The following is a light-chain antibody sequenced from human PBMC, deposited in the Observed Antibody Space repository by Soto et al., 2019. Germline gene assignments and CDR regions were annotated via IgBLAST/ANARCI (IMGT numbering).Light chain of an antibody. CDR3: QQYGGSPQT. J-gene: IGKJ1*01. CDR2: DAS. Sequence: EIVLTQSPATLSLSPGERATLSCRASQSVSRYLAWYQQKPGQAPRLLIYDASNRATGIPARFSGSGSGTDFTLTISRLEPEDAAVYYCQQYGGSPQTFGQGTKVDIK. CDR1: QSVSRY. V-gene: IGKV3-20*01.